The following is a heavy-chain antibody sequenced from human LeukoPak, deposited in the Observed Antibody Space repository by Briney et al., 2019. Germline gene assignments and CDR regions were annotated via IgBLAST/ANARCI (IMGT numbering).Heavy chain of an antibody. CDR3: ARGREVPAGNWFDP. CDR2: MNPNSGNT. V-gene: IGHV1-8*03. J-gene: IGHJ5*02. Sequence: ASVKVSCKASGYTFTSYDINWVRQATGQGLEWMGWMNPNSGNTGYAQKFQGRVTITRNTSISTAYMGPSSLRSEDTAVYYCARGREVPAGNWFDPWGQGTLVTVSS. CDR1: GYTFTSYD. D-gene: IGHD2-2*01.